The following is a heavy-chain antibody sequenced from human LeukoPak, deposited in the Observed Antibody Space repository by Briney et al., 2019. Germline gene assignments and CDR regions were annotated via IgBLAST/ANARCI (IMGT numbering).Heavy chain of an antibody. CDR3: ARDPTTAGTGGTFNWFDP. CDR1: GGTFSSYA. CDR2: IIPIFGTA. Sequence: SVKVSCKASGGTFSSYAISWVRQAPGQGLEWMGGIIPIFGTANYAQKFQGRVTITADKSTSTAYMELSSLRSEDTAVYYCARDPTTAGTGGTFNWFDPWGQGTLVTVSS. D-gene: IGHD6-13*01. J-gene: IGHJ5*02. V-gene: IGHV1-69*06.